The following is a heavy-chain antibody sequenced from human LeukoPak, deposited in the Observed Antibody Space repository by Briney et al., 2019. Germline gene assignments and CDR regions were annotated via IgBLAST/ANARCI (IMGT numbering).Heavy chain of an antibody. CDR2: IKEDGSKK. V-gene: IGHV3-7*01. CDR1: GFTLSSYW. J-gene: IGHJ6*02. CDR3: ARDRSDYYYGMDV. Sequence: GGSLRLSCGASGFTLSSYWMTWVRQAPGKGLEWVANIKEDGSKKYYVESVRGRFTISRDNAENSLYLQMNSLRAEDTAVYYCARDRSDYYYGMDVWGQGTTVTVSS. D-gene: IGHD3-16*02.